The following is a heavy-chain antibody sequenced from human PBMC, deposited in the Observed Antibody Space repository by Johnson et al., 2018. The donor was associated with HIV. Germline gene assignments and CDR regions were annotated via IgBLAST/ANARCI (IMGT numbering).Heavy chain of an antibody. CDR1: GFTLSDSA. CDR2: ISYDGRNK. V-gene: IGHV3-30-3*01. D-gene: IGHD2-2*01. CDR3: ARRNAGGAFDI. Sequence: QVQLVESGGGVVQPGRSLRLSCAASGFTLSDSALHWVRQAPGKGLAWVAVISYDGRNKYYADSVKGRFTISRDNSKNTLYLQMNSLRAEDTAVYYCARRNAGGAFDIWGQGTMVTVSS. J-gene: IGHJ3*02.